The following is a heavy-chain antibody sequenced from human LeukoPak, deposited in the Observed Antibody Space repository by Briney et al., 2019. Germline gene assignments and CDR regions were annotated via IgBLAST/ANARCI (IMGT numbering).Heavy chain of an antibody. V-gene: IGHV1-69*05. CDR2: IIPIFGTA. CDR1: GGTFSSYA. Sequence: SVKVSCKASGGTFSSYAISWVRQAPGQGLEWMGGIIPIFGTANYAQKFQGRVTITTDESTSTAYMELSSLRSEDTAVYYCARGGVVVAAKKGVRYYYMDVWGKGTTVTVSS. J-gene: IGHJ6*03. CDR3: ARGGVVVAAKKGVRYYYMDV. D-gene: IGHD2-15*01.